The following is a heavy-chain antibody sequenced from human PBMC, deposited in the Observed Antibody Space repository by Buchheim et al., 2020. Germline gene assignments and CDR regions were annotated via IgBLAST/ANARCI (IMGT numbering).Heavy chain of an antibody. CDR3: ARVATIAYYYYGMDV. Sequence: QVQLQESGPGLVKPSGTLSLTCAVSGGSISSSNWWSWVRQPPGKGLEWLGEIYHSGSTNYHPSLKSRVTISEDKSKKPFDPKLSSVTAADTAVYYCARVATIAYYYYGMDVWGQGTT. J-gene: IGHJ6*02. D-gene: IGHD5-12*01. V-gene: IGHV4-4*02. CDR2: IYHSGST. CDR1: GGSISSSNW.